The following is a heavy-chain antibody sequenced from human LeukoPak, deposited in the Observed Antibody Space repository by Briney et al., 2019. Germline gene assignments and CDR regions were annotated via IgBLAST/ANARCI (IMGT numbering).Heavy chain of an antibody. CDR3: ARVYGSGSYQYYYYGMDV. D-gene: IGHD3-10*01. CDR2: ISNDGGTK. V-gene: IGHV3-30-3*01. J-gene: IGHJ6*02. CDR1: GFTFSSYT. Sequence: GGSLRLSCAASGFTFSSYTMHWVRQAPGKGLEWVAVISNDGGTKYYADTVKGRFTISRDNSKNTLYLQMNSLRAEDTAVYYCARVYGSGSYQYYYYGMDVWGQGTTVTVSS.